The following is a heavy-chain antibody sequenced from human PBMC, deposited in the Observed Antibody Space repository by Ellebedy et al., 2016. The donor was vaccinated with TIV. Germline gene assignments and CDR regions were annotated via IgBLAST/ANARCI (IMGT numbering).Heavy chain of an antibody. CDR2: INHSGST. CDR1: GGSFSGYY. CDR3: VAYYYYMDV. V-gene: IGHV4-34*01. Sequence: GSLRLSCAVYGGSFSGYYWSWIRQPPGKGLEWIGEINHSGSTNYNPSLKSRVTISVDTSKSQFSLQLNSVTPEDTAVYYCVAYYYYMDVWGKGTTVTVSS. J-gene: IGHJ6*03.